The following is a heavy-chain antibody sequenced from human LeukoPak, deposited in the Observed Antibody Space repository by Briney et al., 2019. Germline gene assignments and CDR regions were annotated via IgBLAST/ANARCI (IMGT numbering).Heavy chain of an antibody. Sequence: GGSLRLSCAATGFTFSRYDMHWVRQAPGKGLEYVSGVTRNGDRTFYARSVKGSFTISRDNSKNTLYLQMGSLRPEDMAVYYCAGGSGTYSPDYWGQGTLVTVSS. CDR1: GFTFSRYD. CDR2: VTRNGDRT. V-gene: IGHV3-64*01. D-gene: IGHD3-10*01. CDR3: AGGSGTYSPDY. J-gene: IGHJ4*02.